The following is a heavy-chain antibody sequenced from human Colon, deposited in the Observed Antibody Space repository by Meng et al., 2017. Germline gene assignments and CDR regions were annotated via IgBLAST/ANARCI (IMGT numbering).Heavy chain of an antibody. CDR3: AASSGWYRIDS. D-gene: IGHD6-19*01. J-gene: IGHJ4*02. V-gene: IGHV4-4*02. Sequence: GQLLASGPGRVKPSVTLSLPCRVSGVSVTSGQFWTWVRQPPGKGLEWIGEFHYTGPINYKPSLMSRVTISVDASRNQFSLRLTSVTAADTAVYYCAASSGWYRIDSWGQGTLVTVSS. CDR1: GVSVTSGQF. CDR2: FHYTGPI.